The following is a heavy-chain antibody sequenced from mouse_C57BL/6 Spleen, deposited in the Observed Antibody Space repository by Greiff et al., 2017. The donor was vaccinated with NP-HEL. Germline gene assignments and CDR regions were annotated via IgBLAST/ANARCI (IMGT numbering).Heavy chain of an antibody. Sequence: QVQLQQSGPELVKPGASVKLSCKASGYTFTSYDINWVKQRPGQGLEWIGWIYPRDGSTKYNEKFKGKATLTVDTSSSTAYMELHSLTSEDSAVYFCARRDTTVVAYYFDYWGQGTTLTVSS. CDR2: IYPRDGST. CDR1: GYTFTSYD. J-gene: IGHJ2*01. CDR3: ARRDTTVVAYYFDY. V-gene: IGHV1-85*01. D-gene: IGHD1-1*01.